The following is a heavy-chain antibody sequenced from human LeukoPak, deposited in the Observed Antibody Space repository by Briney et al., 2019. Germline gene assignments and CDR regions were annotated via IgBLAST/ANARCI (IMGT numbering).Heavy chain of an antibody. Sequence: GGSLRLSCAASGFIFSSYSMSWVRQAPGKGLEWVSVITGSGGNTYYADSVKGRFTISKDNSKNTVYLQMNSLRAEDTALYYCAKDYSSSWYYFDYWGQGTLVTVSS. V-gene: IGHV3-23*01. CDR2: ITGSGGNT. D-gene: IGHD6-13*01. J-gene: IGHJ4*02. CDR3: AKDYSSSWYYFDY. CDR1: GFIFSSYS.